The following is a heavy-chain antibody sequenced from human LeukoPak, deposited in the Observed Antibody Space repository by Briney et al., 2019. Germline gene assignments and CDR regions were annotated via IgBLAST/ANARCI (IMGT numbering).Heavy chain of an antibody. V-gene: IGHV1-8*01. J-gene: IGHJ4*02. Sequence: ASMKVSCKASGYTFTSYDINWVRQATGQGLEWMGWMNPNSGNTGYAQKFQGRVTMTTNTSISTAYMERSSLRSEDTAVYYCARGLGYCSGGSCSHFDYWGQGTVVTVSS. CDR2: MNPNSGNT. D-gene: IGHD2-15*01. CDR3: ARGLGYCSGGSCSHFDY. CDR1: GYTFTSYD.